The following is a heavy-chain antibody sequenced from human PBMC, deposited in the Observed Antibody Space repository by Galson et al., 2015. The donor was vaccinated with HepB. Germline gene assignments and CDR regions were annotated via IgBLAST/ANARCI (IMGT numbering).Heavy chain of an antibody. D-gene: IGHD2-15*01. V-gene: IGHV3-66*01. CDR3: STGCGSGIDY. CDR2: IYISGDT. Sequence: SLRLSCAVSGFTVSSTYMSWVRQAPGMGLEWVSLIYISGDTYYADSVKGRFTISRDNSKNTLYLQMNNLGGEDTAMYCCSTGCGSGIDYWGQGTAVTVSS. J-gene: IGHJ4*03. CDR1: GFTVSSTY.